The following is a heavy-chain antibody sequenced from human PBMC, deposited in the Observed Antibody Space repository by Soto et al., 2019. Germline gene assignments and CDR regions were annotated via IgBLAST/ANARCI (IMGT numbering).Heavy chain of an antibody. J-gene: IGHJ4*02. CDR3: ARVPYGGSYWREFDY. CDR2: IFISSSYI. D-gene: IGHD1-26*01. V-gene: IGHV3-21*01. CDR1: GFTFSSYS. Sequence: PXVSLRLSCAASGFTFSSYSMNGVRQAPGKGLEWVSSIFISSSYIYYADSVKGRFTISRDNAKNSLYLQMNSLRADDTAVYYCARVPYGGSYWREFDYWGQGTLVTVSS.